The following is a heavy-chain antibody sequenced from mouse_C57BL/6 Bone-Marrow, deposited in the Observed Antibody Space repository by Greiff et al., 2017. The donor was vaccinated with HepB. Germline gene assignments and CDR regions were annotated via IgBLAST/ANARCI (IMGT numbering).Heavy chain of an antibody. CDR1: GYTFTDYE. CDR3: TRSDYGDSRYWFAY. D-gene: IGHD2-13*01. CDR2: IDPETGGT. V-gene: IGHV1-15*01. J-gene: IGHJ3*01. Sequence: LVESGAELVRPGASVTLSCKASGYTFTDYEMHWVKQTPVHGLEWIGAIDPETGGTAYNQKFKGKAILTADKSSSTAYMEISSLTSEDSAVYYCTRSDYGDSRYWFAYWGQGTLVTVSA.